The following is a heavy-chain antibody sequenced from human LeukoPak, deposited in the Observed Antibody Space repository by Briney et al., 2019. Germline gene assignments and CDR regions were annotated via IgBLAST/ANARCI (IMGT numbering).Heavy chain of an antibody. Sequence: QPGGSLRLSCTTSGFTVGSNYMSWARQAPGKGLEWVSVMYRGGDTYYADFVKGRFTVSRDISKNTLYLQMNSLRVEDTAVYYCATRPVDTTMIYYFDYWGQGILVTVSS. CDR1: GFTVGSNY. D-gene: IGHD5-18*01. CDR3: ATRPVDTTMIYYFDY. V-gene: IGHV3-53*01. CDR2: MYRGGDT. J-gene: IGHJ4*02.